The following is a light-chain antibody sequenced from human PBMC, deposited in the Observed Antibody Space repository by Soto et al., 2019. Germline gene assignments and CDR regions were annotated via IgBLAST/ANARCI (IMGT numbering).Light chain of an antibody. V-gene: IGKV3-15*01. CDR2: GAS. CDR3: QQYDNWPQT. J-gene: IGKJ1*01. CDR1: QSVSSD. Sequence: IVLTQSPGTLSLSPGERATLSCRASQSVSSDLAWYHQKPGQAPRLLIYGASTRATGIPARFSGTGSGTDFTLTVSSLQSEDFAVYYCQQYDNWPQTFGQGTKVDIK.